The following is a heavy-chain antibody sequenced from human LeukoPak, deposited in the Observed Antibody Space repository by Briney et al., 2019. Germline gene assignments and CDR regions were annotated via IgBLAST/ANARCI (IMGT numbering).Heavy chain of an antibody. J-gene: IGHJ4*02. Sequence: GGSLRLSCAASGFTFSSCWMSWVRQAPGKGLEWVANIKQDGSEKYYVDSVKGRFTISRDNAKNSLYLQMNSLRAEDTAVYYCARDSGDYDFWSGYYAYFDYWGQGTLVTVSS. CDR2: IKQDGSEK. D-gene: IGHD3-3*01. CDR1: GFTFSSCW. CDR3: ARDSGDYDFWSGYYAYFDY. V-gene: IGHV3-7*01.